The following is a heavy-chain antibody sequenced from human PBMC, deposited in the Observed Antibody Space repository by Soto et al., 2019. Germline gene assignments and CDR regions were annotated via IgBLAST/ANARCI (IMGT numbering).Heavy chain of an antibody. V-gene: IGHV1-3*01. CDR2: INAGNGNT. CDR3: ARGDTRNWFDP. D-gene: IGHD2-2*01. Sequence: QVQLVQSGAEVKKPGASVKVSCKASGYTFTSYAMHWVRQAPGQRLEWMGWINAGNGNTKYAQKLQGRVTMTTDTSTSTAYMELRSLRSDDTAVYYCARGDTRNWFDPWGQGTLVTVSS. J-gene: IGHJ5*02. CDR1: GYTFTSYA.